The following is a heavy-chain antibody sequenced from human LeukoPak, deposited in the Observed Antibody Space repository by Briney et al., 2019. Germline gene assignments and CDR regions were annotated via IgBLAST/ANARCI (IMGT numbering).Heavy chain of an antibody. V-gene: IGHV1-2*06. Sequence: ASVKVSCKASGYTFTGYYMHWVRQVPGQGLEWMGRINPNSGGTNYAQKFQGRVTMTRDTSISTAYMELSRLRSDDTAVYYCARAFGVIAAAGRSFDYWGQGTLVTVSS. CDR2: INPNSGGT. J-gene: IGHJ4*02. CDR1: GYTFTGYY. CDR3: ARAFGVIAAAGRSFDY. D-gene: IGHD6-13*01.